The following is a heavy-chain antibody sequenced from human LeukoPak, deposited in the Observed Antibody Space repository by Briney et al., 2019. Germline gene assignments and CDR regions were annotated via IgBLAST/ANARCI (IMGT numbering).Heavy chain of an antibody. D-gene: IGHD3-22*01. J-gene: IGHJ4*02. CDR1: GFTFSSYW. CDR3: ARGDYYDSSGYHSDDY. V-gene: IGHV3-7*01. CDR2: IKQDGSEE. Sequence: SGGSLRLSCAASGFTFSSYWMSWVRQAPGKGLEWVANIKQDGSEEYYVDSVKGRFTISRDNAKNSLYLQMNSLRAEDAAVYYCARGDYYDSSGYHSDDYWGQGTLVTVSS.